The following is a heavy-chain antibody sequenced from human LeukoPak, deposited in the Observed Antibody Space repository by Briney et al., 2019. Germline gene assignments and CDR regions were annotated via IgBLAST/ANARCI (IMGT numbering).Heavy chain of an antibody. CDR3: ARGITMVRGVIMGDANYYYYMDV. Sequence: SETLSLTCTVSGGSISSYYWSWIRQPPGKGLEWIGYIYYSGSTNYNPSLKSRVTISVDTSKNQFSLKLSSVTAADTAVYYCARGITMVRGVIMGDANYYYYMDVWGKGTTVTISS. CDR2: IYYSGST. V-gene: IGHV4-59*01. CDR1: GGSISSYY. J-gene: IGHJ6*03. D-gene: IGHD3-10*01.